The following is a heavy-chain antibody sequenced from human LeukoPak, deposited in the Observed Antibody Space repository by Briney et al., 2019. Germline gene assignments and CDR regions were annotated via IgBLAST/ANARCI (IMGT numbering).Heavy chain of an antibody. V-gene: IGHV1-18*01. Sequence: GASVKVSCKASGYTFTSYGISWVRQAPGQGLEWMGWISAYNGNTNYAQKLQGRVTMTTDTSTSTAYMELRSLRSDDTAVYCCARDRSPWSQEDYDDSSGYATDDAFDIWGQGTMVTVSS. CDR1: GYTFTSYG. CDR2: ISAYNGNT. D-gene: IGHD3-22*01. CDR3: ARDRSPWSQEDYDDSSGYATDDAFDI. J-gene: IGHJ3*02.